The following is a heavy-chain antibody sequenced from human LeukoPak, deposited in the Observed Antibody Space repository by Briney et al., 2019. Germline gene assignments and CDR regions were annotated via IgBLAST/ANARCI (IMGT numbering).Heavy chain of an antibody. J-gene: IGHJ4*02. V-gene: IGHV3-53*01. CDR1: GFTVSSNY. Sequence: GGSLRLSCAASGFTVSSNYMSWVRQAPGKGLEWVSVIYSGSSTYYADSVKGRFTVSRDNAKNTLCLQMNSLRAEDTAVYYCARVVEMATFDYWGQGALVTVSS. CDR3: ARVVEMATFDY. CDR2: IYSGSST. D-gene: IGHD5-24*01.